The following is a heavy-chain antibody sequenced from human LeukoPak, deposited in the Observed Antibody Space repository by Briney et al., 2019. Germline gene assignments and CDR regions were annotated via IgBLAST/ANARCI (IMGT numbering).Heavy chain of an antibody. J-gene: IGHJ4*02. CDR1: GFTFSSYD. D-gene: IGHD1-1*01. V-gene: IGHV3-13*01. CDR3: ANDNEDFDY. Sequence: GGSLRLSCAASGFTFSSYDMHWVRQATGKGLDWFSAIVTAGDTYYPGSVKGRFTISRENAKNSLYLQMNSLRAGDTAVYYCANDNEDFDYWGQGILVTVSS. CDR2: IVTAGDT.